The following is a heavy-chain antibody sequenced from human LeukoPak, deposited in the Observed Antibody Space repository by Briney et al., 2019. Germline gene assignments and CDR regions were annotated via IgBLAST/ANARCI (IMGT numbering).Heavy chain of an antibody. V-gene: IGHV3-21*01. J-gene: IGHJ6*02. CDR3: ARLPTRLREGYYFYYGLDV. CDR1: GFTFRNYN. CDR2: ISSRSYI. Sequence: GRSLRLSCAASGFTFRNYNMNWVRQAPGQGLEWVSSISSRSYIHYADSVKGRFSISRDNANNSLYLQMNTLRAEDTAVYYCARLPTRLREGYYFYYGLDVWGQGTTVTVSS. D-gene: IGHD3-16*01.